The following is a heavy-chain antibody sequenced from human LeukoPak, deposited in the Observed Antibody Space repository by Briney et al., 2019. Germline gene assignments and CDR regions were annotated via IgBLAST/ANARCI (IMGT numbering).Heavy chain of an antibody. V-gene: IGHV4-4*09. CDR3: ARLGGRTWFDP. CDR2: IYTSGST. Sequence: SETLSLTCTVSGGSISSYYWSWIRQPPGKGLEWIGYIYTSGSTNYNPSLKSRVTISVDASKNQFSLKLSSVTAADTAVYYCARLGGRTWFDPWGQGTLVTVSS. CDR1: GGSISSYY. J-gene: IGHJ5*02.